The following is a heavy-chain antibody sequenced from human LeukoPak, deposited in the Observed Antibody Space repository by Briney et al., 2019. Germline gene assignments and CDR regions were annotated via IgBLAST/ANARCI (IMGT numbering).Heavy chain of an antibody. J-gene: IGHJ5*02. CDR1: GYSISNYY. D-gene: IGHD2-2*02. CDR3: ARVGGYCTGTSCNSWFDP. V-gene: IGHV4-4*07. Sequence: SETLSLTCSVSGYSISNYYWSWIRQPAGKGLEWIGRVYTSGSTDYNPSLRSRVTMSVDTSKNHFFLELRSVTAADTAVYYCARVGGYCTGTSCNSWFDPWGQGTLVTVSS. CDR2: VYTSGST.